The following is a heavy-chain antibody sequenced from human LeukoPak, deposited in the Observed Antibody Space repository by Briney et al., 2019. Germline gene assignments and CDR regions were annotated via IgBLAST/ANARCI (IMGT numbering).Heavy chain of an antibody. J-gene: IGHJ4*02. D-gene: IGHD3-22*01. Sequence: GGSLRLSCLTSGFTLSTNAMSWVRQAPGKGLEWISGISGSGASTYYADSVKGRFTISRDDSRNTLYLQMNSLRGDDTAVYYCARDGDSSGYYLYYFDYWGQGTLVTVSS. V-gene: IGHV3-23*01. CDR2: ISGSGAST. CDR3: ARDGDSSGYYLYYFDY. CDR1: GFTLSTNA.